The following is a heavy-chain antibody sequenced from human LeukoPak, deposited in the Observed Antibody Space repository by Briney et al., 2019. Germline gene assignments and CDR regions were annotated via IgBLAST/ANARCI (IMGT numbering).Heavy chain of an antibody. V-gene: IGHV4-59*12. J-gene: IGHJ3*02. CDR1: GGSISSYY. CDR2: IYHSGST. D-gene: IGHD6-6*01. CDR3: ARGDSSSSRRAHDAFDI. Sequence: PSETLSLTCTVSGGSISSYYWSWIRQPPGKGLEWIGYIYHSGSTYYNPSLKSRVTISVDRSKNQFSLKLSSVTAADTAVYYCARGDSSSSRRAHDAFDIWGQGTMVTVSS.